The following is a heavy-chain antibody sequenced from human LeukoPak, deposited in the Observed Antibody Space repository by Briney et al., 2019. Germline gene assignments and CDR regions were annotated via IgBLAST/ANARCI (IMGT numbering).Heavy chain of an antibody. CDR2: IYYSGSS. CDR3: ARHYYDNYYFDY. D-gene: IGHD3-22*01. V-gene: IGHV4-39*01. CDR1: GGAISSYY. J-gene: IGHJ4*02. Sequence: SETLSLTCTVSGGAISSYYWGWISQPPGKGLEWIGSIYYSGSSYYNPSLKSRVTISVDTSKNQFSLKLSSVTAADTAVYYCARHYYDNYYFDYWGQGTLVTVSS.